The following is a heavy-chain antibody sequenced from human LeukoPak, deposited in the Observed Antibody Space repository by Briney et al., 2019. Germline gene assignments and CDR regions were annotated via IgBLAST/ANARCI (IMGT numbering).Heavy chain of an antibody. CDR2: ISHDGSYK. CDR1: GFTFSDYG. V-gene: IGHV3-30*18. CDR3: AKVRGGGGNSPYYFDY. D-gene: IGHD4-23*01. J-gene: IGHJ4*02. Sequence: GGSLRPSCAASGFTFSDYGMHWVRQAPGKGLEWVAIISHDGSYKYYADSVKGRFTISRDNSKNTLYLQMNSLRAEDTAVYYCAKVRGGGGNSPYYFDYWGQGTLVTVSS.